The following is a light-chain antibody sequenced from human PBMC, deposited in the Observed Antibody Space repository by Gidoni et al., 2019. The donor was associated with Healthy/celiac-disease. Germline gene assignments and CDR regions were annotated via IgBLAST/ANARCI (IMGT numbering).Light chain of an antibody. J-gene: IGLJ2*01. CDR3: GTWDSSLSVV. V-gene: IGLV1-51*02. CDR1: SSNIGNNY. CDR2: ENN. Sequence: QSVLTKPPSVSAAPGQKVTISCSGSSSNIGNNYVSWYQPLPGTAPKLLIYENNKRPSGIPDRFSGSKSGTSATLGITGLQTGDEADYYCGTWDSSLSVVFGGGTKLTVL.